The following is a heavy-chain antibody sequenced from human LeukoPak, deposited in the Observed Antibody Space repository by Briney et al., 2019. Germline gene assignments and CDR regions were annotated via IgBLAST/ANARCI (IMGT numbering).Heavy chain of an antibody. CDR3: ARAVAPSAIEEAFDI. V-gene: IGHV3-21*01. Sequence: GGSLRLSCTASGFTFNKYTMTWVRQAPGKGLEWVSSISSSGTFIYCADFVKGRFTISRDNAKNSLFLQMHSLRAEDTALYYCARAVAPSAIEEAFDIWGQGTVVTVSS. J-gene: IGHJ3*02. CDR2: ISSSGTFI. CDR1: GFTFNKYT. D-gene: IGHD6-13*01.